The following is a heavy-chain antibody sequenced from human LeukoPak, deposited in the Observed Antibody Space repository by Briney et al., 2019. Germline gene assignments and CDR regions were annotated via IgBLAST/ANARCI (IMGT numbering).Heavy chain of an antibody. D-gene: IGHD6-19*01. V-gene: IGHV3-74*01. CDR1: GFTFSSFW. Sequence: GGSLRLSCAASGFTFSSFWMHWVRQAPGKGLVWVSRINSVGSSTSYADSVKGRFTISRDNAKNTLYLQMNSLRAEDTAVYYCARERTSGWDAFDFWGQGALVTVSS. CDR2: INSVGSST. CDR3: ARERTSGWDAFDF. J-gene: IGHJ4*02.